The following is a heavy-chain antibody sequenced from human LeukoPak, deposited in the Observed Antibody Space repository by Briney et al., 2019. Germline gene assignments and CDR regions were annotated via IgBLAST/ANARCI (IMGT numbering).Heavy chain of an antibody. D-gene: IGHD2-2*02. CDR2: IYPGDSDT. Sequence: GESLKISCKGSGYSFTSYWIGWVRQMPGKGLEWMGIIYPGDSDTRYSPSFQGQVTISADKSISTAYLQWSSLKASDTAMYYCAREGRAYCSSTSCYKGFDPWGQGTLVTVSS. CDR3: AREGRAYCSSTSCYKGFDP. J-gene: IGHJ5*02. CDR1: GYSFTSYW. V-gene: IGHV5-51*01.